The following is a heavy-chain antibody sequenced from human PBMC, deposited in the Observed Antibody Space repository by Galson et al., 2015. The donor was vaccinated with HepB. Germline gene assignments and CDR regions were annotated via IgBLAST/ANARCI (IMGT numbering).Heavy chain of an antibody. J-gene: IGHJ4*02. CDR3: AHDFNWKYDY. CDR1: GFSLSTTGVG. Sequence: PALVKPTQTLTLTCSLSGFSLSTTGVGVGWIRQPPGKALEWLALINWLDQKSYSPSLQSRLTITKVTSKDQVVLTMTNMDPVDTATYYCAHDFNWKYDYWGQGALVTVSS. V-gene: IGHV2-5*01. D-gene: IGHD1-7*01. CDR2: INWLDQK.